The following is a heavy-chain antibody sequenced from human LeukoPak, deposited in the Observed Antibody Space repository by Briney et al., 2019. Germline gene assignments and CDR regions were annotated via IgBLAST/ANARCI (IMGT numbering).Heavy chain of an antibody. D-gene: IGHD4-23*01. CDR3: ARVPPRGNDVTVGRYSYMDV. CDR1: GNTFSSPT. J-gene: IGHJ6*03. CDR2: ISGTTISTI. V-gene: IGHV3-48*01. Sequence: GGPLRLSCAASGNTFSSPTMTWVRQAPGKGLECVSYISGTTISTIYYADSVKGRFTISRDNAKNSVYMQMNSLRAEDTAVYYCARVPPRGNDVTVGRYSYMDVWGKGTTVTVSS.